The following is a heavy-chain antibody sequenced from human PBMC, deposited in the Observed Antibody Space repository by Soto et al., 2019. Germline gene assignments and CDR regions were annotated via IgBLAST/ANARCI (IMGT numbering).Heavy chain of an antibody. V-gene: IGHV1-18*01. J-gene: IGHJ4*02. D-gene: IGHD3-22*01. Sequence: SGYTFRRFGITCVRQAPGQGLEWMGWISTNKGNTSYAQKFQGRVTVTRDTSTSTVYMELSSLRSEDTAVYYCARSGDSSGYYDYWGQETLVTVSS. CDR3: ARSGDSSGYYDY. CDR1: GYTFRRFG. CDR2: ISTNKGNT.